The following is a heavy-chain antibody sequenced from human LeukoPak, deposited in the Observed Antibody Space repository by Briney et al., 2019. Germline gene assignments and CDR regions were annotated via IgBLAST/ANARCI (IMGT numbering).Heavy chain of an antibody. V-gene: IGHV4-31*03. D-gene: IGHD1-1*01. CDR2: IYYSGST. Sequence: SETLSLTCTVSGGSISSGGYYWSWIRQHPGKGLEWIGYIYYSGSTYYNPSLKNRVTISVDTSKNQFSLKLSSVTAADTAVYYCARMMENDAFDIWGQGTMVTVSS. CDR1: GGSISSGGYY. J-gene: IGHJ3*02. CDR3: ARMMENDAFDI.